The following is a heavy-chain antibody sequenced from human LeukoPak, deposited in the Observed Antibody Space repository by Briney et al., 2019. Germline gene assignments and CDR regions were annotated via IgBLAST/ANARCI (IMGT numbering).Heavy chain of an antibody. CDR2: INHSGST. CDR3: ARSGYSSGWYKQGYYYGMDV. J-gene: IGHJ6*02. CDR1: GGSISSSNW. V-gene: IGHV4-4*02. Sequence: SETLSLTCAVSGGSISSSNWWSWVRQPPGKGLEWIGEINHSGSTNYNPSLKSRVTISVDTSKNQFSLKLSSVTAADTAVYYCARSGYSSGWYKQGYYYGMDVWGQGTTVTVSS. D-gene: IGHD6-19*01.